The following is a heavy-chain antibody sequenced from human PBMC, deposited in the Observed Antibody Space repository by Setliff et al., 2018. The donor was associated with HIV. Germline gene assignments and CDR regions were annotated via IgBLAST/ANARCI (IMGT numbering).Heavy chain of an antibody. D-gene: IGHD6-13*01. CDR3: ASVAAAGYYYYGMDV. CDR2: IYTSGST. CDR1: GGSISSGSYY. Sequence: PSETLSLTCTVSGGSISSGSYYWSWIRQPAGKGLEWIGRIYTSGSTNYNPSLKSRVTISVDTSKNQFSLKLSSVTAADTAVYYCASVAAAGYYYYGMDVWGQGTTVTVSS. J-gene: IGHJ6*02. V-gene: IGHV4-61*02.